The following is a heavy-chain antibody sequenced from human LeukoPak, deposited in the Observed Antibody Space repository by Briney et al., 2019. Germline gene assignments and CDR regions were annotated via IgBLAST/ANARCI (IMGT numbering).Heavy chain of an antibody. CDR2: ISSDGGNT. CDR1: DFIFSNYA. D-gene: IGHD6-13*01. V-gene: IGHV3-64D*09. Sequence: PGGSLRLSCSASDFIFSNYAMHWVRQAPGKGLEFVSSISSDGGNTYYAESVKGRFTISRDNFKNTLYLQMSSLRPEDTALYFCVKGAGSSLSNWFDPWGQGTLVTVSS. J-gene: IGHJ5*02. CDR3: VKGAGSSLSNWFDP.